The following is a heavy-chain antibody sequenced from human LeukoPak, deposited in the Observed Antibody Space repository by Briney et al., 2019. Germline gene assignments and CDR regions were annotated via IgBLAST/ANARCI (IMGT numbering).Heavy chain of an antibody. Sequence: PGGSLRLSCTASGFSFGDYAMSWVRQAPGKGLEWVGFIRSKAYGGTTEYAASVKGRFTISRDDSKSIAYLQMGSLKTEDTAVYYCTRDYGDYKGDYWGQGTLVTVSS. D-gene: IGHD4-17*01. CDR2: IRSKAYGGTT. CDR1: GFSFGDYA. CDR3: TRDYGDYKGDY. J-gene: IGHJ4*02. V-gene: IGHV3-49*04.